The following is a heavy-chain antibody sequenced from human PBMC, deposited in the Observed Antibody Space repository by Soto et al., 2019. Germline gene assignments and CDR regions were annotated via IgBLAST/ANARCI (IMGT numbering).Heavy chain of an antibody. Sequence: PGGSLRLSCAASGFTFSSYGMHWVRQAPGKGLEWVAVISYDGSNKYYADSVKGRFTISRDNSKNTLYLQMNSLRAEDTAVYYCANDCRFDSAAAGCMDVWGQGTTVTVSS. D-gene: IGHD6-13*01. J-gene: IGHJ6*02. CDR1: GFTFSSYG. V-gene: IGHV3-30*18. CDR3: ANDCRFDSAAAGCMDV. CDR2: ISYDGSNK.